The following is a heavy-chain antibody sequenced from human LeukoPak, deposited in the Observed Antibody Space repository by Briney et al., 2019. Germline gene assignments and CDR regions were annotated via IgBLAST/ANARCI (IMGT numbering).Heavy chain of an antibody. J-gene: IGHJ4*02. D-gene: IGHD2-2*01. CDR3: AVTSAVGGRPFDY. Sequence: GASVKVSCKASGGTFSSYAISWVRQAPGQGLEWMGGIIPIFGTANYAQKFQGRVTITADESTSTAYMELSSLRSEDTAVYYCAVTSAVGGRPFDYWGQGTLVTVSS. CDR1: GGTFSSYA. CDR2: IIPIFGTA. V-gene: IGHV1-69*13.